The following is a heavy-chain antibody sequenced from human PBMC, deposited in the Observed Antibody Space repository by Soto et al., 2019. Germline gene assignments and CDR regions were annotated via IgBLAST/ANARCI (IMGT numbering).Heavy chain of an antibody. D-gene: IGHD3-10*01. CDR1: EGTFNSYT. Sequence: QVQLVQSGAEVKKPGSSVKVSCTASEGTFNSYTLRWVRQAPGQGLEWMGRVIPMLGMADFAQKFQGRVMITADKSTSTAYIVLSSLRSDDTGLYYCATNYGSGSTHFDYWGQGTLITVSS. J-gene: IGHJ4*02. CDR2: VIPMLGMA. CDR3: ATNYGSGSTHFDY. V-gene: IGHV1-69*02.